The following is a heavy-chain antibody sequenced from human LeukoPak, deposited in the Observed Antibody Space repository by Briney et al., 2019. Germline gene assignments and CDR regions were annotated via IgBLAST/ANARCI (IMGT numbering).Heavy chain of an antibody. V-gene: IGHV3-30*18. Sequence: GGSLRLSCAASGFTFKSYGMHWVRQVPGKGLEWVAAITYDGSGQYYADSVKGRFTISRDNFKNTLYLQMNSLRVEDRAVYFCAKDQRTMTRRMDVWGQGTAVTVSS. J-gene: IGHJ6*02. CDR3: AKDQRTMTRRMDV. CDR2: ITYDGSGQ. CDR1: GFTFKSYG. D-gene: IGHD2-2*01.